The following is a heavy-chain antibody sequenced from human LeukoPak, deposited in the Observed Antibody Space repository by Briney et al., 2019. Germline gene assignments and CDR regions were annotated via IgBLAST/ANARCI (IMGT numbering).Heavy chain of an antibody. CDR3: AKDWRRIVVVGPITRHGNYMDV. Sequence: GGSLRLSCAASGFTFDDYAMHWVRQAPGKGLEWVSGISWNSGSIGYADSVKGRFTIPRDNAKNSLYLQMNSLRAEDMALYYCAKDWRRIVVVGPITRHGNYMDVWGKGTTVTISS. J-gene: IGHJ6*03. D-gene: IGHD2-15*01. V-gene: IGHV3-9*03. CDR2: ISWNSGSI. CDR1: GFTFDDYA.